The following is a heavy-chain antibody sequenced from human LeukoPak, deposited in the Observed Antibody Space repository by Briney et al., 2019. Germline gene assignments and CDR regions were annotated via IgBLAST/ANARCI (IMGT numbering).Heavy chain of an antibody. D-gene: IGHD1-26*01. J-gene: IGHJ2*01. CDR1: GFTFSRNG. CDR2: IYYDGSNK. Sequence: PGGSLRLSCAASGFTFSRNGMHWVRQAPGKGLEWVALIYYDGSNKYYVDSVKGRFTISRDNSKNMVYLQMNSLRAEDTAVYYCARDLLYSGSYSWYFGLWGRGTPVTVSS. V-gene: IGHV3-33*01. CDR3: ARDLLYSGSYSWYFGL.